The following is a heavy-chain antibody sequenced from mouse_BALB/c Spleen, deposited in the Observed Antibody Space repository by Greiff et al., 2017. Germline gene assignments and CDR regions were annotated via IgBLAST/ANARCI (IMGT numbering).Heavy chain of an antibody. CDR2: ISSGGST. V-gene: IGHV5-6-5*01. J-gene: IGHJ2*01. CDR3: ARGGY. CDR1: GFTFSDYY. Sequence: EVMLVESGGGLVKPGGSLKLSCAASGFTFSDYYMYWVRQTPEKRLEWVATISSGGSTYYPDSVKGRFTISRDNARNILYLQMSSLRSEDTAMYYCARGGYWGQGTTLTVSA.